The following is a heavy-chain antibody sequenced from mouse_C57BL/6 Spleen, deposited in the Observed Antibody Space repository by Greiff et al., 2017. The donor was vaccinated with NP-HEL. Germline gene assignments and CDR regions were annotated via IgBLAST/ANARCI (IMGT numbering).Heavy chain of an antibody. CDR3: ARIYYDYDRGFAY. CDR1: GYTFTTYP. J-gene: IGHJ3*01. D-gene: IGHD2-4*01. V-gene: IGHV1-47*01. CDR2: FHPYNDDT. Sequence: QVQLQQSGAELVKPGASVKMSCKASGYTFTTYPLEWMKQNHGKSLEGIGNFHPYNDDTKYNEKFKGKATLTVEKSSSTVYLELSRLTSDDSAVYYCARIYYDYDRGFAYWGQGTLVTVSA.